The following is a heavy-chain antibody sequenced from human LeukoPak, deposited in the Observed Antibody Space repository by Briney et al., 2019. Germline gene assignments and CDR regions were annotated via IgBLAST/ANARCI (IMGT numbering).Heavy chain of an antibody. V-gene: IGHV4-59*01. J-gene: IGHJ4*02. CDR3: ARHLSSSWNFDY. D-gene: IGHD6-13*01. Sequence: SETLSLTCTVSGGSISSYYWSWIRQPPGKGLEWIGYIYYSGSTNYNPSLNSRVTISVDTSKNQFSLKLSSVTAADTALYYCARHLSSSWNFDYWGRGTLVTVSS. CDR2: IYYSGST. CDR1: GGSISSYY.